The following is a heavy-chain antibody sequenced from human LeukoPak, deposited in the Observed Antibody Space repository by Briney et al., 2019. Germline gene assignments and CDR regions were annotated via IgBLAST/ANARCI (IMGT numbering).Heavy chain of an antibody. D-gene: IGHD5-18*01. CDR2: MNEYGGDV. CDR3: ARARSSYGYGDAFDI. CDR1: GFMFDDYG. J-gene: IGHJ3*02. V-gene: IGHV3-7*01. Sequence: GGSLRLSCGASGFMFDDYGMSWVRQAPGKGLEWVTHMNEYGGDVFYVDSVKDRFTISRDNAKNLLYLQMNSLRAEDKAVYYCARARSSYGYGDAFDIWGQGTMVTVSS.